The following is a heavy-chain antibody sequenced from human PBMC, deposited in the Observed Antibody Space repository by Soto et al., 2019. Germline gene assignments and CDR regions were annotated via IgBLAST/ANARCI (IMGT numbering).Heavy chain of an antibody. J-gene: IGHJ5*02. Sequence: EVQLVESGGGLVQPGGSLRLSCAASGFTFSSYWMSWVRQAPGKGLEWVANIKQVGSEKYYVDSVKGRFTISRDNAKNSLYLQMNSLRAEDTAVYYCAREKGDYSTLGNWFDPWGQGTLVTVSS. CDR3: AREKGDYSTLGNWFDP. CDR2: IKQVGSEK. D-gene: IGHD4-4*01. CDR1: GFTFSSYW. V-gene: IGHV3-7*01.